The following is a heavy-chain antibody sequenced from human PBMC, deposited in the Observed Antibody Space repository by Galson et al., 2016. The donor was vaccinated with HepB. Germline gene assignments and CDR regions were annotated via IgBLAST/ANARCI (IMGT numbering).Heavy chain of an antibody. CDR3: ARVGYCSSTTCRQAYDY. CDR1: GFTFSSYS. CDR2: ISSSSSTI. Sequence: SLRLSCAASGFTFSSYSMNWVRQAPGKGLDWVSYISSSSSTIYYADSVKGRFTISRDNAKNSLYLQMNSLKIEDTAVYYCARVGYCSSTTCRQAYDYWGQGTLVTVSS. V-gene: IGHV3-48*01. D-gene: IGHD2-2*01. J-gene: IGHJ4*02.